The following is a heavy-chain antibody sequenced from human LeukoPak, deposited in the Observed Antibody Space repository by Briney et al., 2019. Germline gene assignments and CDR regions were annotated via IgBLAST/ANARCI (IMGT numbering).Heavy chain of an antibody. CDR2: ISSSSSYI. V-gene: IGHV3-21*01. J-gene: IGHJ3*02. CDR3: ARDQWDIVVVVAAQQSLIAFDT. Sequence: GGSLRLSCAASGFTFSSYSMNWVRQAPGKGLEWVSSISSSSSYIYYADSVKGRFTISRDNAKNSLYLQMNSLRAEDTAVYYCARDQWDIVVVVAAQQSLIAFDTWGQGTMVTVSS. CDR1: GFTFSSYS. D-gene: IGHD2-15*01.